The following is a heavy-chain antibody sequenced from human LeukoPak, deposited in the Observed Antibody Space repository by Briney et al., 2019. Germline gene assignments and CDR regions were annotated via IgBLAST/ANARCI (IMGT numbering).Heavy chain of an antibody. CDR3: ARWYYYAGMDV. J-gene: IGHJ6*02. V-gene: IGHV3-48*03. D-gene: IGHD3-10*01. CDR2: ISSSGSTI. CDR1: GFTFSSYA. Sequence: GGSLRLSCAASGFTFSSYAMSWVRQAPGKGLEWVSYISSSGSTIYYADSVKGRFTISRDNAKNSLYLQMNSLRAEDTAVYYCARWYYYAGMDVWGQGTTVTVSS.